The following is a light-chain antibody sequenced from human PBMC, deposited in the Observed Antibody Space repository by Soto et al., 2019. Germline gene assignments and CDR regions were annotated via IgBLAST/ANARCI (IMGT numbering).Light chain of an antibody. CDR1: SNDVGGYMF. V-gene: IGLV2-8*01. CDR2: EIR. Sequence: HSVLTQPPSASGSPGQSVTISCTGTSNDVGGYMFVSWYQQSPGKAPKLIIYEIRKRPSGVPDRFSGSKSGNTASLTVSGLQAEDEADYFCSSYAGNDSVIFGGGTKLTVL. CDR3: SSYAGNDSVI. J-gene: IGLJ2*01.